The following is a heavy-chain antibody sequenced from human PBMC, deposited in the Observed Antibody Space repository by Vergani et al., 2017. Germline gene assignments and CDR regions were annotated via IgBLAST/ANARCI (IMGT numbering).Heavy chain of an antibody. D-gene: IGHD1-26*01. Sequence: VLLVESGGGVVQPGGSLRLSCAASGFPFSSYSMHWVRQAPGKGLEWVSSISSGNRFIYYADSVKGRFSISRDNAKNSLFLQMNSLRAEDTAIYYCARVLPRGGSTDFDSWGQGTLVIVSS. V-gene: IGHV3-21*02. CDR3: ARVLPRGGSTDFDS. J-gene: IGHJ4*02. CDR1: GFPFSSYS. CDR2: ISSGNRFI.